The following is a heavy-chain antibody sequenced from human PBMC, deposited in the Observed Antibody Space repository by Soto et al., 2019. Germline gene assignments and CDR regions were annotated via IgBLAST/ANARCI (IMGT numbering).Heavy chain of an antibody. D-gene: IGHD6-19*01. Sequence: ASVKVSCKTSGYTFTSYDINWVRQATGQGLEWMGWISANNGNTNYAQKLQGRVTMTTDTSTSTAYMELRSLRSDDTAVYYCARESAVAALDPWGQGTLVTVSS. J-gene: IGHJ5*02. V-gene: IGHV1-18*01. CDR2: ISANNGNT. CDR3: ARESAVAALDP. CDR1: GYTFTSYD.